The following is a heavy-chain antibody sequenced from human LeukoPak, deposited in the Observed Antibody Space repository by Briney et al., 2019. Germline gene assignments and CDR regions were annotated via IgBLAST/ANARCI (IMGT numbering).Heavy chain of an antibody. J-gene: IGHJ3*02. CDR2: IYPGDSDT. D-gene: IGHD2-2*01. CDR1: GYSFTSYW. V-gene: IGHV5-51*01. CDR3: ARQLSLYCSSTSGSHDAFDI. Sequence: GESLKISCKGSGYSFTSYWIGWVRQMPGKGLEWMGIIYPGDSDTRYSPSFQGQVTISADKSISIAYLQWSSLKASDTAMYYCARQLSLYCSSTSGSHDAFDIRGQGTMVTVSS.